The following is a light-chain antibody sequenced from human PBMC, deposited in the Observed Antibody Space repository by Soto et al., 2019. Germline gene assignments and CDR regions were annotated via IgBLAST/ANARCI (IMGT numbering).Light chain of an antibody. J-gene: IGLJ2*01. Sequence: QSVLTQPRSVSGSPGQSVTISCTGTSSDVGGYNHVSWYQHHPGKAPKLMIYDVSKPPSGVADRFAGSKSGSTASLTISGLQAEAEAAYYCCSYAGSYTVVFGGGTKLTVL. CDR1: SSDVGGYNH. CDR2: DVS. V-gene: IGLV2-11*01. CDR3: CSYAGSYTVV.